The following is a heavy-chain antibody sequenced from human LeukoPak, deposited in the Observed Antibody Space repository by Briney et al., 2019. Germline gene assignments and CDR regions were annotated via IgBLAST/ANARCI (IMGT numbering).Heavy chain of an antibody. J-gene: IGHJ4*02. CDR3: ARDSYASDKGGGHYYFDY. CDR1: GFPFSSYA. D-gene: IGHD2-21*01. V-gene: IGHV3-30*04. Sequence: PGGSLRLPCAASGFPFSSYAMHWVRQAPGKGREWVAVISYGESNKYYEDSVKGRFPISRDNSKNTLYLQMNSLRAEDTSLYFFARDSYASDKGGGHYYFDYWGRGTLVTVSS. CDR2: ISYGESNK.